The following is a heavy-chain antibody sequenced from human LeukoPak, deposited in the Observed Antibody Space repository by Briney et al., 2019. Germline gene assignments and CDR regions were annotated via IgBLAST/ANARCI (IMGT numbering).Heavy chain of an antibody. V-gene: IGHV3-23*01. D-gene: IGHD3-10*01. CDR1: GFTFSSYA. Sequence: PGGSLRLSCAASGFTFSSYAMSWVRQDPGKGLEWVSSISGSGNSTPYADSVKGRFTISRDNSKNTLYLQMNSLRAEDTAVYYCADVGSGSFYYWGQGTLVTVSS. CDR3: ADVGSGSFYY. CDR2: ISGSGNST. J-gene: IGHJ4*02.